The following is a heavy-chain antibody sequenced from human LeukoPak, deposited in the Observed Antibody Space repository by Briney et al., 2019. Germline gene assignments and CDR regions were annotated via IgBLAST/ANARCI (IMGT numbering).Heavy chain of an antibody. CDR1: GGTFSSYA. V-gene: IGHV1-69*13. CDR3: ARGLKRGYSYPPTGY. J-gene: IGHJ4*02. Sequence: ASVKVSCKASGGTFSSYAISWVRQDPGQGLEWMGGIIPIFCTAHYAQKFQGGFTITADESTSTAYMELSSLRSEDTAVYYCARGLKRGYSYPPTGYWGQGTLVTVSS. CDR2: IIPIFCTA. D-gene: IGHD5-18*01.